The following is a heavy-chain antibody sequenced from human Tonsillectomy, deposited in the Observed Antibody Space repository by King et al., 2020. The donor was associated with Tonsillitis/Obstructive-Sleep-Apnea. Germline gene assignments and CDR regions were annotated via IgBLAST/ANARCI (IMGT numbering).Heavy chain of an antibody. D-gene: IGHD2-2*01. J-gene: IGHJ3*02. CDR2: IIPILGIA. Sequence: QLVQSGAEVKKPGSSVKVSCKASGGTFSSYAISWVRQAPGQGLEWMGRIIPILGIANYAQKFQGRVTITADKSTSTAYMELNSLRSEDTAVYYCARDSGYCSSTSCYGSDAFDIWGQGTMVTVSS. CDR3: ARDSGYCSSTSCYGSDAFDI. V-gene: IGHV1-69*04. CDR1: GGTFSSYA.